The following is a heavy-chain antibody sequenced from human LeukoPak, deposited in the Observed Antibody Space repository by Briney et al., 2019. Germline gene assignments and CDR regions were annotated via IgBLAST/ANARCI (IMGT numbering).Heavy chain of an antibody. CDR2: ISYDGSNK. J-gene: IGHJ5*02. CDR3: ARDSSGWYHWFDP. V-gene: IGHV3-30*04. CDR1: EFTFTNYA. D-gene: IGHD6-13*01. Sequence: GRSLRLSCAASEFTFTNYAMHWVRQGPGRGREWVAVISYDGSNKYYADSVKGRFTISRDNAKNSLYLQMNSLRAEDTAVYYCARDSSGWYHWFDPWGQGTLVTVSS.